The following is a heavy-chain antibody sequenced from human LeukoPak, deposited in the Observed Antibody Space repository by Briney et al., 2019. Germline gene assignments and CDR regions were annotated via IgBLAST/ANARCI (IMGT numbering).Heavy chain of an antibody. J-gene: IGHJ3*02. CDR3: ASLASKPDYVGFDAFDI. V-gene: IGHV3-48*03. CDR1: RFAFSSYA. D-gene: IGHD4-17*01. Sequence: PGGSLRLSCAASRFAFSSYAMSWVRQAPGKGLEWVSYISSSGSTIYYADSVKGRFTISRDNAKNSLYLQMNSLRAEDTAVYYCASLASKPDYVGFDAFDIWGQGTMVTVSS. CDR2: ISSSGSTI.